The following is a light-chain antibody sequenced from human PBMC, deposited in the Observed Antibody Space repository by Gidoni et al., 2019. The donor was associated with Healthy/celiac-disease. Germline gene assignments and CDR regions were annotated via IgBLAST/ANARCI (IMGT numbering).Light chain of an antibody. CDR2: GAS. CDR3: QQRSNWPPIFT. J-gene: IGKJ3*01. Sequence: EIVLTQSPATLSLSPGERATLSCRASQSVSSYLAWYQQKPGQAPRLLIYGASNRATGIPARFSGSGSGTDFTLTISSLEPEDFAVYYCQQRSNWPPIFTFXPXTKVDIK. CDR1: QSVSSY. V-gene: IGKV3-11*01.